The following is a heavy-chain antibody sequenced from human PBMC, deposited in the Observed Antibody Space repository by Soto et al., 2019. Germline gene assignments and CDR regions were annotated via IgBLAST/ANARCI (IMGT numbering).Heavy chain of an antibody. J-gene: IGHJ4*02. D-gene: IGHD3-3*01. CDR1: GGTISSFP. V-gene: IGHV1-69*01. Sequence: QVQLVQSGAEVKKPGSSVKISCTTAGGTISSFPINWVRQAPGQGLEWMGGIIPSDGTAKYAEKFQGRVTITADASSSTAYMDLSSLRSEDTDVYYCARSFTKSRRGGVAFDYWGQGTLITVSP. CDR3: ARSFTKSRRGGVAFDY. CDR2: IIPSDGTA.